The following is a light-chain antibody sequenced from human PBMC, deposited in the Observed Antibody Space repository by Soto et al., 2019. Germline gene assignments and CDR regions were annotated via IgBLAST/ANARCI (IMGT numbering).Light chain of an antibody. J-gene: IGKJ2*03. CDR2: TAS. V-gene: IGKV1-39*01. Sequence: DIQVTQSPSSLSASVGDRVTITCRAGQNIRSYLNWYQQRPGNPPKLLIHTASPLQSGVPSRFSGSGSGTDFTLTISSLQPEDFATYYCQQTYSTLKSFGQGSKLEIK. CDR3: QQTYSTLKS. CDR1: QNIRSY.